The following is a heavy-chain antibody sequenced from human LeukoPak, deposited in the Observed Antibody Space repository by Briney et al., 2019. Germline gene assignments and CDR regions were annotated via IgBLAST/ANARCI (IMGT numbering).Heavy chain of an antibody. CDR1: GFTVSSNY. J-gene: IGHJ4*02. Sequence: GGSLRLSCAASGFTVSSNYMSWVRQAPGKGLEWVSIIYGGGSTYYADSVKGRFTISRDNSKNTLFLQMNSLRAEDTAVYYCARGIQGYITAFDYWGQGTQVTVSS. CDR2: IYGGGST. D-gene: IGHD5-18*01. V-gene: IGHV3-66*02. CDR3: ARGIQGYITAFDY.